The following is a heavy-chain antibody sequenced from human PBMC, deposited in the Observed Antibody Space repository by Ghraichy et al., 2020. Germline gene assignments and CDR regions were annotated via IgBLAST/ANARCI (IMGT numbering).Heavy chain of an antibody. CDR1: GYSISSGYY. D-gene: IGHD3-22*01. J-gene: IGHJ3*02. V-gene: IGHV4-38-2*02. CDR2: IYHSGST. Sequence: SQTLSLTCAVSGYSISSGYYLGWIRQPPGKGLEWIGSIYHSGSTYYNPSLKSRVTISVDTSKNQFSLKLSSVTAADTAVYYCARDPPGKVITNAFDIWGQGTMVTVSS. CDR3: ARDPPGKVITNAFDI.